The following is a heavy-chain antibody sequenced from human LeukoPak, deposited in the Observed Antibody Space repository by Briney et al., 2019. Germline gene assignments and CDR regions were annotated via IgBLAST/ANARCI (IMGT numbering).Heavy chain of an antibody. CDR2: IKQDGSER. Sequence: GGSLRLSCAASGFTFSSYWMSWVRQAPGKGLEWVANIKQDGSERYYVDSVKGRFTISRDNAKNTLYLQVNNLRAEDTAVYYCARGPNSNWSGLDFWGQGTLLTVSS. CDR3: ARGPNSNWSGLDF. V-gene: IGHV3-7*01. D-gene: IGHD6-6*01. CDR1: GFTFSSYW. J-gene: IGHJ4*02.